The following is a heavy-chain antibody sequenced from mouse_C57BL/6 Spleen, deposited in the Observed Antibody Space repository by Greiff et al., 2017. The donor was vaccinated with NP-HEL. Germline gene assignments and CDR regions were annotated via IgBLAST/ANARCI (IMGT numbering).Heavy chain of an antibody. CDR2: INPSTGGT. CDR1: GYSFTGYY. J-gene: IGHJ2*01. Sequence: EVQGVESGPELVKPGASVKISCKASGYSFTGYYMNWVKQSPEKSLEWIGEINPSTGGTTYNQKFKAKATLTVDKSSSTAYMQLKSLTSEDSAVYYCARSDYYGSSQYYFDYWGQGTTLTVSS. D-gene: IGHD1-1*01. CDR3: ARSDYYGSSQYYFDY. V-gene: IGHV1-42*01.